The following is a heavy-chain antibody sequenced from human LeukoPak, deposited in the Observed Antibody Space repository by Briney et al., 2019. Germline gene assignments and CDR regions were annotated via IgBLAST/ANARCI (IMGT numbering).Heavy chain of an antibody. CDR3: ARDVEQWLVRVYYFDY. J-gene: IGHJ4*02. CDR2: ISSGSTTI. V-gene: IGHV3-48*01. Sequence: PGGSLRLSCATSGFTLSSYSMNWVRQAPGKGLEWISYISSGSTTIYYADSVKGRFTISGDNAKNSLYLQMNSLRAEDTAVYYCARDVEQWLVRVYYFDYWGQGTLVTVSS. D-gene: IGHD6-19*01. CDR1: GFTLSSYS.